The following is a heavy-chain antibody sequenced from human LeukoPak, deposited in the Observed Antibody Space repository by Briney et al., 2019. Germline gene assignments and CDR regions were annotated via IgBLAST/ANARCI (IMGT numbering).Heavy chain of an antibody. CDR2: IYYSGST. CDR3: ARESVIHRSSTSCYEYNWFDP. D-gene: IGHD2-2*01. Sequence: PSQTLSLTCTVSGGSISSGGYYWSWIRQHPGKGLEWIGYIYYSGSTYYNSSLKSRVTISVDTSKNQFSLKLSSVTAADTAVYYCARESVIHRSSTSCYEYNWFDPWGQGTLVTVSS. V-gene: IGHV4-31*03. CDR1: GGSISSGGYY. J-gene: IGHJ5*02.